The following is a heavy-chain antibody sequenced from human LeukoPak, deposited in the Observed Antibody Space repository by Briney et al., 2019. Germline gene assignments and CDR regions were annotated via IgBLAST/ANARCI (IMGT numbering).Heavy chain of an antibody. CDR3: ARGRIARNPFFDY. V-gene: IGHV4-59*01. Sequence: SETLSLTCTVSGGSISSYYWSWIRQPPGKGLEWIGCIYYSGYTNYKSSLKSRVTISVDTSKNQFSLKLSSVTAADTAVYYCARGRIARNPFFDYWGQGTLVTVSS. CDR1: GGSISSYY. J-gene: IGHJ4*02. D-gene: IGHD1-14*01. CDR2: IYYSGYT.